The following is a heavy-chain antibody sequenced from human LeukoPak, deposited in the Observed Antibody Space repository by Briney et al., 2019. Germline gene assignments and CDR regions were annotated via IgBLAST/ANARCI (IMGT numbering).Heavy chain of an antibody. V-gene: IGHV7-4-1*02. J-gene: IGHJ4*02. CDR1: GYTFTSYA. CDR3: ARDSLSGYSYGAFDY. Sequence: ASVKVSCKASGYTFTSYAMNWVRQAPGQGLEWMRWINTNTGNPTYAQGFTGRFVFSLDTSVSTAYLQISSPKAEDTAVYYCARDSLSGYSYGAFDYWGQGTLVTVSS. CDR2: INTNTGNP. D-gene: IGHD5-18*01.